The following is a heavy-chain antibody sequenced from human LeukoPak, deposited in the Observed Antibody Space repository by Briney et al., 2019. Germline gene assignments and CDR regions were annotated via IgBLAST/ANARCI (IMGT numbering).Heavy chain of an antibody. Sequence: GGSLRLSCAASGFTFSNSAMTWVRQTPGEGLEWVSAISASGGDTVYTDSVKGRFAISRDNSRDTLWLQMNSLRADDTAIYYCTKGGSYAPLDYWGQGTLVTVSS. J-gene: IGHJ4*02. V-gene: IGHV3-23*01. CDR3: TKGGSYAPLDY. CDR1: GFTFSNSA. D-gene: IGHD1-26*01. CDR2: ISASGGDT.